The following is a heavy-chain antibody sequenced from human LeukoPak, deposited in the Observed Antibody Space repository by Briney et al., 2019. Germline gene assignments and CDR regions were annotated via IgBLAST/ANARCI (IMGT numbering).Heavy chain of an antibody. CDR1: GYTFTGYY. CDR2: INPNIGGT. J-gene: IGHJ4*02. Sequence: ASVKVSCKASGYTFTGYYMHWVRQAPGQGLEWMGRINPNIGGTNYTQQFQGRVTMTRDTSTSTAYMELSRLRSDDTAVYYCASSGYVSSGCYFDYWGQGTLVTVSS. V-gene: IGHV1-2*06. D-gene: IGHD3-22*01. CDR3: ASSGYVSSGCYFDY.